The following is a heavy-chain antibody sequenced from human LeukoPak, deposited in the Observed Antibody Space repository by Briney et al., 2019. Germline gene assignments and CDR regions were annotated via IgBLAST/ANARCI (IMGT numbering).Heavy chain of an antibody. V-gene: IGHV3-23*01. CDR2: ISGFSGNT. Sequence: PGGSLRLSCAASGFTSSSSVLSWVRQAPGKGLEWVSTISGFSGNTYYADSVKGRFTISRDNSKNTLYLQMNSLRAEDTAVYYCAKRPSYDSSRPYYFDYWGQGTLVTVSS. D-gene: IGHD3-22*01. CDR1: GFTSSSSV. CDR3: AKRPSYDSSRPYYFDY. J-gene: IGHJ4*02.